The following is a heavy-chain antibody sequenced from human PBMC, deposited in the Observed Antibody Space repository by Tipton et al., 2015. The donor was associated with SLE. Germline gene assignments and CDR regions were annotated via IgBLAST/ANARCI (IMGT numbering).Heavy chain of an antibody. CDR2: IFTTGST. J-gene: IGHJ4*02. Sequence: TLSLTCTVSGGSISSGSYYWTWIRQPAGKGLEWIGHIFTTGSTNYNPSLKSRGTISIDTSKNQLSLKLSSVTAADTAVYYCARDFWSGYYVRYFDYWGQGTRVTVSS. CDR1: GGSISSGSYY. V-gene: IGHV4-61*09. CDR3: ARDFWSGYYVRYFDY. D-gene: IGHD3-3*01.